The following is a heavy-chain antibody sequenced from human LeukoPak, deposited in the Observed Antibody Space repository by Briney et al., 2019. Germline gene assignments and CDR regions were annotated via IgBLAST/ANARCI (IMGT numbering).Heavy chain of an antibody. CDR2: IYHSGST. J-gene: IGHJ4*02. CDR3: ARDSPDYYGSGSYDY. D-gene: IGHD3-10*01. V-gene: IGHV4-4*02. Sequence: KPSETLSLTCAVSGGSISSSNWWSWVRQPPGKGLEWIGEIYHSGSTNYNPSLKSRVTISVDKSKNQFSLKLSSVTAADTAVYYCARDSPDYYGSGSYDYWGQGTLVTVSS. CDR1: GGSISSSNW.